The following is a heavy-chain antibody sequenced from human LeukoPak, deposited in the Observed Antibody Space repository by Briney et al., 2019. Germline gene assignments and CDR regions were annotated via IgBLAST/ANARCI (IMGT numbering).Heavy chain of an antibody. J-gene: IGHJ3*02. CDR2: IIPILGIA. V-gene: IGHV1-69*04. CDR1: GGTFSSYA. D-gene: IGHD3-3*01. CDR3: ARSREWIDAFDI. Sequence: SVKVSCKASGGTFSSYAISWVRQAPGQGLEWMGRIIPILGIANYAQKFQGRVTITADKSTSTAYMELSSLRSGDAAVYYCARSREWIDAFDIWGQGTMVTVSS.